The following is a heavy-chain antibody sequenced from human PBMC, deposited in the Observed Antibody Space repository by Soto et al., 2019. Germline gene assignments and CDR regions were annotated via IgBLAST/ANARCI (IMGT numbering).Heavy chain of an antibody. CDR1: GGSISSGGYS. J-gene: IGHJ5*02. CDR3: ASDPLEGNWFDP. V-gene: IGHV4-30-2*01. CDR2: IYHSGST. Sequence: QLQLQESGSGLVRPSQTLSLTCAVSGGSISSGGYSWNWIRQPPGKGLEWIGYIYHSGSTLYNPSLKSRVPISVDKSTNHFSLTLSSVTAADTAVYYCASDPLEGNWFDPWGQGTLVTVSS.